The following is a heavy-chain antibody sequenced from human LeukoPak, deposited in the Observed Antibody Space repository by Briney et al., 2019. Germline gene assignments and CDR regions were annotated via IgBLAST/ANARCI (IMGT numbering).Heavy chain of an antibody. J-gene: IGHJ4*02. CDR3: ARGSEMATIG. D-gene: IGHD5-24*01. CDR1: GFTFRSYV. Sequence: GGSLRLSCGASGFTFRSYVMHWVRQAPRKGGAGVAVIWYDGSNKYYADSVKGRFTISRDNSKNTLYLQRNSLRAEDTAVYYCARGSEMATIGWGQGTLVTVSS. V-gene: IGHV3-33*01. CDR2: IWYDGSNK.